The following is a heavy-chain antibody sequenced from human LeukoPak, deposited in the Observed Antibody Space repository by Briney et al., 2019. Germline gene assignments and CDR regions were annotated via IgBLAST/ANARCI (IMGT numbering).Heavy chain of an antibody. Sequence: PGGSLRLSCTASGFTFSRNWMHWVRQAPGKGLVWVSRINSDGSSTTYADSVKGRFTISRDNAENSLHLQMSSLRAEDTAVYYCARGGGSSDCWGQGTLVTVSS. J-gene: IGHJ4*02. D-gene: IGHD1-26*01. CDR1: GFTFSRNW. V-gene: IGHV3-74*01. CDR3: ARGGGSSDC. CDR2: INSDGSST.